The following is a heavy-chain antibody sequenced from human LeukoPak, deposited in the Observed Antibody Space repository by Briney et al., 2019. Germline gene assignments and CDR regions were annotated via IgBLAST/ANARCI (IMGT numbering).Heavy chain of an antibody. Sequence: PGGSLRLSCAASGFTFSSYAMSWVRQAPGKGLEWVSAISGSGGSTYYADSVKGRFTISRDNSKNTLYLQMNSLRAEDTAVYYCAKDSAIFGTGYYSDYWGQGTLVTVSS. CDR2: ISGSGGST. J-gene: IGHJ4*02. V-gene: IGHV3-23*01. CDR3: AKDSAIFGTGYYSDY. D-gene: IGHD3-3*01. CDR1: GFTFSSYA.